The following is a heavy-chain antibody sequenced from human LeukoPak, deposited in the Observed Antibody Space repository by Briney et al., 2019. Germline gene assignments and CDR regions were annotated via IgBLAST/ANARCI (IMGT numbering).Heavy chain of an antibody. Sequence: ASVKVSCKASGYTFTSYAMHWVRQAPGQRLEWMGWINAGNGNTKYSQKFQGRVTITRDTSASTAYMELSSLRSEDTAVYYCARASRGSSGYYSPYYFDYWGQGTLVTVSS. CDR1: GYTFTSYA. CDR3: ARASRGSSGYYSPYYFDY. V-gene: IGHV1-3*01. D-gene: IGHD3-22*01. CDR2: INAGNGNT. J-gene: IGHJ4*02.